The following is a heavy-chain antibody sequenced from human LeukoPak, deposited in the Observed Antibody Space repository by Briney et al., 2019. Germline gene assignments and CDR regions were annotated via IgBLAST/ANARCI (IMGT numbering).Heavy chain of an antibody. D-gene: IGHD6-19*01. J-gene: IGHJ4*02. Sequence: GGSLRLSCAASGFTFSSYAMHWVRQAPGKGLEWVAVISYDGSNKYYADSVKGRFTISRDNSKNTLYLQMNSLRAEDTAVYYCARDAEYSSGWRPYYFDYWGQGTLVTVSS. CDR3: ARDAEYSSGWRPYYFDY. CDR2: ISYDGSNK. CDR1: GFTFSSYA. V-gene: IGHV3-30*04.